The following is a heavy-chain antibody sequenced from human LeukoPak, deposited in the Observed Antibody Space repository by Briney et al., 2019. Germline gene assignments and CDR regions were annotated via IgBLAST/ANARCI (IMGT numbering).Heavy chain of an antibody. Sequence: SETLSLTCTVSGYSISSGYYWGWIRQPPGKGPEWIGSIYHSGSTYYNPSLKSRVTISVDTSKNQFSLKLTSVTAADTAVYYCARGLLPSDPKFDPWGQGILVTVSS. D-gene: IGHD2/OR15-2a*01. CDR2: IYHSGST. J-gene: IGHJ5*02. CDR1: GYSISSGYY. V-gene: IGHV4-38-2*02. CDR3: ARGLLPSDPKFDP.